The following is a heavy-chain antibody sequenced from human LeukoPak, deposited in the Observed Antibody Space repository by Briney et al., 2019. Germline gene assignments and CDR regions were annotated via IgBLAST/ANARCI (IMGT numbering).Heavy chain of an antibody. Sequence: ASVKVSCKASGYTFTGYYMHWVRQAPGQGLEWMGWINPNSGGTNYAQKFQGRVTMTRDTSISTAYMELSRLRSDDTAVYYCARGFHCSSTSCYSPHDYWGQGTLVTVSS. CDR3: ARGFHCSSTSCYSPHDY. CDR2: INPNSGGT. V-gene: IGHV1-2*02. J-gene: IGHJ4*02. CDR1: GYTFTGYY. D-gene: IGHD2-2*01.